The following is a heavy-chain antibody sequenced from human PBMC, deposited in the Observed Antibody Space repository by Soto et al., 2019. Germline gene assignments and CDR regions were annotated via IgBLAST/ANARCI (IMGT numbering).Heavy chain of an antibody. CDR3: GRVVEGATRHTDSDS. CDR1: GVSIHNSHSF. CDR2: VYCSGGS. V-gene: IGHV4-39*02. Sequence: PSETLSLTCAVSGVSIHNSHSFWGWIRQPPGKGLEFIGSVYCSGGSHYNPSLKGRVTISVDTSNNQVSLRVNSVTAADTAVYYCGRVVEGATRHTDSDSWGQGMLVTVSS. D-gene: IGHD2-15*01. J-gene: IGHJ5*02.